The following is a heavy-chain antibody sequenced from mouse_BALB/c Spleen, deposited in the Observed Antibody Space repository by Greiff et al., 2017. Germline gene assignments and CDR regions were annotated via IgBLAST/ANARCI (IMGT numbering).Heavy chain of an antibody. CDR2: ISSGSSTI. CDR1: GFTFSSFG. V-gene: IGHV5-17*02. CDR3: ARFYDGSFDY. D-gene: IGHD2-3*01. J-gene: IGHJ2*01. Sequence: EVKLVESGGGLVQPGGSRKLSCAASGFTFSSFGMHWVRQAPEKGLEWVAYISSGSSTIYYADTVKGRFTISRDNPKNTLVLQMTSLRSEDTALYYCARFYDGSFDYWGQGTTLTVSS.